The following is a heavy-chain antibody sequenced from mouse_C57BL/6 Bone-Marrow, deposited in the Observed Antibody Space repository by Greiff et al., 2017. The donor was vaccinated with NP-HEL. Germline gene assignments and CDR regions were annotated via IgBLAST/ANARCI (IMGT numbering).Heavy chain of an antibody. J-gene: IGHJ4*01. Sequence: EVQLQQSGPGLAKPSQTLSLTCSVTGYSITSDYWNWIRKFPGNKLEYMGYISYSGSTYYNPSLKSRISITRDTSKNQYYLQLNSGTTEDTATYYCARSTFWVRRKYYAMDYWGQGTSVTVSS. CDR3: ARSTFWVRRKYYAMDY. D-gene: IGHD2-14*01. V-gene: IGHV3-8*01. CDR1: GYSITSDY. CDR2: ISYSGST.